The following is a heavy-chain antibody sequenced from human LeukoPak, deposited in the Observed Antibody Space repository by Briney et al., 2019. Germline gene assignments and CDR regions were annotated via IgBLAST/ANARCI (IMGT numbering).Heavy chain of an antibody. D-gene: IGHD4-17*01. J-gene: IGHJ6*03. Sequence: GGSLRLSCAASGFTFSRYWMNWVRQAPGKGLEWVANIKQDGSEKYYVDSVKGRFTISRDNAKNSLYLQMNSLRAEDTALYYCARENGDYTEYYYYYYMDVWGKGTTVTVSS. V-gene: IGHV3-7*03. CDR3: ARENGDYTEYYYYYYMDV. CDR2: IKQDGSEK. CDR1: GFTFSRYW.